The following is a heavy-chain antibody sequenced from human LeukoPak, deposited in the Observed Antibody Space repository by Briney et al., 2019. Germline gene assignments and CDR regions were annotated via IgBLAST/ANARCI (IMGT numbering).Heavy chain of an antibody. D-gene: IGHD2-2*01. Sequence: SETLSLTCAVSGVSISSDGYPWGWIVQPPGMGLDWIGYSYHSGRTYYNPSLKRRVTISVDTSKNQLPLKLSSVTAADPAVYYCARYQIVVTAAMFGSGAFDIWGQGTMVTVSS. CDR2: SYHSGRT. J-gene: IGHJ3*02. V-gene: IGHV4-30-2*01. CDR3: ARYQIVVTAAMFGSGAFDI. CDR1: GVSISSDGYP.